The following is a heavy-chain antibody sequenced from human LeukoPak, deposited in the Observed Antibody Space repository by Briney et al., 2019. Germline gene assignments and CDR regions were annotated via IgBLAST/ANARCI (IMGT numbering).Heavy chain of an antibody. V-gene: IGHV3-30*03. CDR1: GFTFSSYG. CDR2: ISYDGSNK. J-gene: IGHJ6*02. D-gene: IGHD3-3*01. CDR3: ARETGDFWSGLGTKPADYGMDV. Sequence: GGSLRLSCAASGFTFSSYGMHWVRQAPGKGLEWVAVISYDGSNKYYADSVKGRFTISRDNSKNTLYLQMNSLRAEDTAVYYCARETGDFWSGLGTKPADYGMDVWGQGTTVTVSS.